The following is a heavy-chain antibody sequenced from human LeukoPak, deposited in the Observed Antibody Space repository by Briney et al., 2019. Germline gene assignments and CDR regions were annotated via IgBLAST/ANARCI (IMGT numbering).Heavy chain of an antibody. V-gene: IGHV3-7*01. CDR2: IKQDGSEK. D-gene: IGHD6-6*01. J-gene: IGHJ6*02. Sequence: GGSLRLSCAASGFTFSSYWMSWVRQAPGKGLEWVANIKQDGSEKYYVDSVKGRFTISRDNAKNSLYLQMNSLRAEDTAVYYCASRRPRRYYYGMDVWGQGTTVTVSS. CDR3: ASRRPRRYYYGMDV. CDR1: GFTFSSYW.